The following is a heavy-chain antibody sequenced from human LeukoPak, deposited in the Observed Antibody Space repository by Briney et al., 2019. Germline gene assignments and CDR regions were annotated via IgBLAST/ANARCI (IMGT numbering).Heavy chain of an antibody. D-gene: IGHD3-10*01. CDR2: INPNSGGT. J-gene: IGHJ5*02. Sequence: ASVKVSCKASGYTFTGYYMHWVRQAPGQGLEWMGWINPNSGGTNYAQKFQGRVTMTRDTSISTAYMELSRLRSDDTAVYYCARDGSKGGSYSRYYYGLNWFDPWGQGTLVTVSS. CDR3: ARDGSKGGSYSRYYYGLNWFDP. V-gene: IGHV1-2*02. CDR1: GYTFTGYY.